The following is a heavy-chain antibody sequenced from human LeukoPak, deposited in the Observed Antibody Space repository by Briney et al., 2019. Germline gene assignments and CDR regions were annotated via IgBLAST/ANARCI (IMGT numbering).Heavy chain of an antibody. V-gene: IGHV4-34*01. D-gene: IGHD3-10*01. J-gene: IGHJ6*02. Sequence: SETLSLTCAVYGGSFSGYYWSWIRQPPGKGLEWIGEINHSGSTNYNPSLKSRVTISVGTSQNQFSLKLNSVTAADTAVFYCARGRRGFGYGMDVWGQGTTVTVSS. CDR1: GGSFSGYY. CDR3: ARGRRGFGYGMDV. CDR2: INHSGST.